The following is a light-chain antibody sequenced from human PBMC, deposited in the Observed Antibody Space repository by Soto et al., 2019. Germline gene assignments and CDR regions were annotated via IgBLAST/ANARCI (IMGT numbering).Light chain of an antibody. Sequence: QSVLTQPPSVSEAPRQRGTISCSGSSSNIGNNAVNWYQQLPGKAPKLLIYFDDLLPSGVSDRFSGSKSGTSASLAIGGLQSEDGASYYCAAWDDSLSGVVFGGGTKLTVL. V-gene: IGLV1-36*01. CDR2: FDD. J-gene: IGLJ2*01. CDR3: AAWDDSLSGVV. CDR1: SSNIGNNA.